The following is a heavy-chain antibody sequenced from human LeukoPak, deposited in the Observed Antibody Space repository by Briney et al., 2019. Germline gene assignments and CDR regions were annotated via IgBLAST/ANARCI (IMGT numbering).Heavy chain of an antibody. Sequence: GGSLRLSCAASGFTFSDYTMNWVRQAPGKGLEWVSVISGSGGSTYYADSVKGRFTISRDNSKNTLYLQMNSLRAEDTAVYYCAKDHSSGYFYFDYWGQGTLVTVSS. CDR3: AKDHSSGYFYFDY. CDR2: ISGSGGST. J-gene: IGHJ4*02. V-gene: IGHV3-23*01. CDR1: GFTFSDYT. D-gene: IGHD3-22*01.